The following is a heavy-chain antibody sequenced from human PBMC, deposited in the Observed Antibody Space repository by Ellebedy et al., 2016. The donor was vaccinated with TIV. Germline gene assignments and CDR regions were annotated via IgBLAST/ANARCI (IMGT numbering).Heavy chain of an antibody. CDR2: IWYDGSNK. J-gene: IGHJ4*02. CDR3: ARSDSVKGYFDY. Sequence: GESLKISXAASGFTFSSYAMHWVRQAPGKGLEWVAVIWYDGSNKYYADSVKGRFTISRDNSKNTLYLQMNSLRAEDTAVYYCARSDSVKGYFDYWGQGTLVTVSS. D-gene: IGHD3-22*01. V-gene: IGHV3-33*08. CDR1: GFTFSSYA.